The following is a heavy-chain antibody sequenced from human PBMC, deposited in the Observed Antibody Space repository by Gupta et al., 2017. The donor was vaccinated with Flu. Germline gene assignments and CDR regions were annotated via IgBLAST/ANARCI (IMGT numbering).Heavy chain of an antibody. J-gene: IGHJ6*02. Sequence: EVQLVESGGGLVRPGGSLSLSCEVSGFTFSTYEMNWVRQAPGKGLEWVSYISSGGYTTYYSESVKGRFTISRDNAKNSLYLQMDSLRAEDTAVYYCARDPYNGFFYYTLDVWGQGTTVTVSS. CDR2: ISSGGYTT. CDR1: GFTFSTYE. D-gene: IGHD3-10*01. CDR3: ARDPYNGFFYYTLDV. V-gene: IGHV3-48*03.